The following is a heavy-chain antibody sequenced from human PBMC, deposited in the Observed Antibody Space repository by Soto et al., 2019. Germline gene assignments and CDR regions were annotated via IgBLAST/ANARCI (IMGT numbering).Heavy chain of an antibody. CDR3: AKEGPETPYYYYGMNV. CDR2: ISHDGSNK. J-gene: IGHJ6*02. V-gene: IGHV3-30*18. D-gene: IGHD3-16*01. Sequence: GGSLRLSCAAPGFTFSHYAMHWVRQAPGKGLEWVAVISHDGSNKSYADSVKGRFTISRDNSKNTLYLQMNSLRAEDTAVYYCAKEGPETPYYYYGMNVWGQGTTVTVSS. CDR1: GFTFSHYA.